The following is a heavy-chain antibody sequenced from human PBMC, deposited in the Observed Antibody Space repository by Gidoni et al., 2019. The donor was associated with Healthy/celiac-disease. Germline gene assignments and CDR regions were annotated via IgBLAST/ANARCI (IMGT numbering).Heavy chain of an antibody. CDR3: ARGPPFGPHQELDY. CDR2: ISSSSSTI. D-gene: IGHD3-10*01. J-gene: IGHJ4*02. CDR1: GFTFSSYS. Sequence: EVQLVEPGGGLVQPGGSLRLSCAASGFTFSSYSMKWVRQAPGKGLEWVSYISSSSSTIYYADSVKGRFTISRDNAKNSLYLQMNSLRDEDTAVYYCARGPPFGPHQELDYWGQGTLVTVSS. V-gene: IGHV3-48*02.